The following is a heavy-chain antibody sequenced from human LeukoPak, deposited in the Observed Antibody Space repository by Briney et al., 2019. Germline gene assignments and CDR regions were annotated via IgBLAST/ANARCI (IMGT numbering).Heavy chain of an antibody. CDR1: RFSFSAYP. J-gene: IGHJ3*02. D-gene: IGHD2/OR15-2a*01. V-gene: IGHV3-23*01. CDR2: ISASGDVT. CDR3: AKSLLTTASETGRAFDI. Sequence: PGGSLRLSCEASRFSFSAYPMGWVRRAPGKGLEWVSGISASGDVTFHADPLKGRFTISRDNSKNTLYLQMDSLRAEDTAKYYCAKSLLTTASETGRAFDIWGQGTVVTVSA.